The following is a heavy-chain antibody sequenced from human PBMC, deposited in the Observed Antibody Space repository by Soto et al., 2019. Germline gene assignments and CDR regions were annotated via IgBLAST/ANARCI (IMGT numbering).Heavy chain of an antibody. J-gene: IGHJ4*02. Sequence: GSLRLSCAASGFTFSSYAMSWVRQAPGKGLEWVSAISGSGGSTYYADSVKGRFTISRDNSKNTLYLQMNSLRAEDTAVYYCAKDLYGSSGPRVTDYWGQGTLVTVSS. CDR3: AKDLYGSSGPRVTDY. CDR1: GFTFSSYA. V-gene: IGHV3-23*01. CDR2: ISGSGGST. D-gene: IGHD3-22*01.